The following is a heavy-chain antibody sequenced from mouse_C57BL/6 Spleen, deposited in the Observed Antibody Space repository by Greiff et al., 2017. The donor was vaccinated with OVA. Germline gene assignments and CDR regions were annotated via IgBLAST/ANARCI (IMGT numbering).Heavy chain of an antibody. V-gene: IGHV5-4*01. CDR1: GFTFSSYA. CDR2: ISDGGSYT. D-gene: IGHD2-12*01. Sequence: EVHLVESGGGLVKPGGSLKLSCAASGFTFSSYAMSWVRQTPEKRLEWVATISDGGSYTYYPDNVKGRFTISRDNAKNNLYLQMSHLKSEDTAMYYCARDRYDGAWFAYWGQGTLVTVSA. CDR3: ARDRYDGAWFAY. J-gene: IGHJ3*01.